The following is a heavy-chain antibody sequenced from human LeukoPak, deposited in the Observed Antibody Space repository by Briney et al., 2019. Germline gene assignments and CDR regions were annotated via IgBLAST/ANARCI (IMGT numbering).Heavy chain of an antibody. CDR1: GYHFTTYW. D-gene: IGHD6-13*01. CDR3: ARTKSAAGYYYYYMDV. CDR2: IYPGDSDT. V-gene: IGHV5-51*01. Sequence: GESLKISCKASGYHFTTYWIAWVRQMPGKGLEWMGIIYPGDSDTRYSPSFQGQVTISADKSISTAYLQWSSLKASDTAMYYCARTKSAAGYYYYYMDVRGKGTTVTVSS. J-gene: IGHJ6*03.